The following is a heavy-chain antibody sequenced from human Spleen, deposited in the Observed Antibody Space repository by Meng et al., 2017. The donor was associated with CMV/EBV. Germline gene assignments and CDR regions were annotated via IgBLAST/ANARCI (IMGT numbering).Heavy chain of an antibody. D-gene: IGHD4-11*01. CDR2: ISPSGPTR. J-gene: IGHJ5*02. Sequence: GESLKISCAASGFTFSDYYMSWIRQAPGKGLEWVSHISPSGPTRYYADSVRGRFTISRDNADNSVYLQMNSLRAEDTAIYYCARGAYTVTFFAEGRFDPWGQGILVTVSS. CDR3: ARGAYTVTFFAEGRFDP. V-gene: IGHV3-11*01. CDR1: GFTFSDYY.